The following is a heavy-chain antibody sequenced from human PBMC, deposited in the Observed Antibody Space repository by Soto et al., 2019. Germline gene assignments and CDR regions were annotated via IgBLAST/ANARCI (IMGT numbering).Heavy chain of an antibody. CDR3: AKVQEKWSKFFDY. J-gene: IGHJ4*02. Sequence: QVQLVQSGAEVKKPGASVKVSCKASGYTFTNYGVSWVRQAPGHGLEWMGWINTYKGNTNYAQKFQGRVTMTTDTSTTTAYMELRSLRSDDTAIYYCAKVQEKWSKFFDYWGQGTPVTVSS. D-gene: IGHD2-15*01. CDR2: INTYKGNT. CDR1: GYTFTNYG. V-gene: IGHV1-18*01.